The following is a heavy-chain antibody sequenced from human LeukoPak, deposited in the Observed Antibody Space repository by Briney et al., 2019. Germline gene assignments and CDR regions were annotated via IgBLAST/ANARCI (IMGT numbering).Heavy chain of an antibody. V-gene: IGHV4-30-4*01. CDR1: GGSISGGDYY. D-gene: IGHD2-15*01. Sequence: SETLSLTCTVSGGSISGGDYYWGWIRQPPGKGLEWIGYIYYSGSTYYNPSLKSRVTISVDTSKNQFSLKLSSVTAADTAVYYCARGRNCSGGSCYSFPAYYFDYWGQGTLVTVSS. CDR3: ARGRNCSGGSCYSFPAYYFDY. J-gene: IGHJ4*02. CDR2: IYYSGST.